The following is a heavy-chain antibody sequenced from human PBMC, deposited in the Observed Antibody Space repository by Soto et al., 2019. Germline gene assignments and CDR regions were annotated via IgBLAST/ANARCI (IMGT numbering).Heavy chain of an antibody. V-gene: IGHV4-34*01. D-gene: IGHD2-15*01. CDR2: INHSGST. CDR3: ARTRNGGSWAAWF. CDR1: GGSFSGYY. Sequence: PSETLSLTCAVYGGSFSGYYWSWIRQPPGKGLEWIGEINHSGSTNYNPSLKSRVTISVDTSKNQFSLKLSSVTAADTAVYYCARTRNGGSWAAWFWGQGTLVTVSS. J-gene: IGHJ4*02.